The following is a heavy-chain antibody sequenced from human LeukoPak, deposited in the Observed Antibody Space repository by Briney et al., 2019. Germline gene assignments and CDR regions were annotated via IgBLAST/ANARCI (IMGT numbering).Heavy chain of an antibody. CDR2: IKQDGSEK. D-gene: IGHD6-6*01. CDR1: GLTFNKTA. J-gene: IGHJ5*02. V-gene: IGHV3-7*01. Sequence: GGSLRLSCAASGLTFNKTAMSWVRQAPGKGLEWVANIKQDGSEKYYVDSVKGRFTISRDNAKNSLYLQMNSLRAEDSAVYYCARDVWYSSSPWGQGTLVTVSS. CDR3: ARDVWYSSSP.